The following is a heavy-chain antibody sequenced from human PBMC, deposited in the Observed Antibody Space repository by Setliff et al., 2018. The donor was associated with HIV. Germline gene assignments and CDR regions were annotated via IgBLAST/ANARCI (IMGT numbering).Heavy chain of an antibody. CDR2: ISSSSSTI. Sequence: GGSLRLSCAASGFMFSSYSMNWVRQAPGKGLEWVSYISSSSSTIYYADSVKGRFSISRDNAKNSLYLQMNSLRAEDTAVYYCARGGASRPDYWGRGTLVTVSS. V-gene: IGHV3-48*01. CDR3: ARGGASRPDY. J-gene: IGHJ4*02. CDR1: GFMFSSYS. D-gene: IGHD3-16*01.